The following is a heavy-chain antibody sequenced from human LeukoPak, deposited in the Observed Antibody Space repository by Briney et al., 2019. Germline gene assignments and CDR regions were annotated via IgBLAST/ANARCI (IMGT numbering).Heavy chain of an antibody. Sequence: RAGGSLRLSCAASGFTFSSYSMNWVRQAPGKGLEWVSSISSSSSYICHADSVKGRFTISRDNAKNSLYLQMNSLRAEDTAVYYCARDRVNYGDDWFDPWGQGTLVTVSS. D-gene: IGHD4-11*01. V-gene: IGHV3-21*01. CDR1: GFTFSSYS. CDR2: ISSSSSYI. J-gene: IGHJ5*02. CDR3: ARDRVNYGDDWFDP.